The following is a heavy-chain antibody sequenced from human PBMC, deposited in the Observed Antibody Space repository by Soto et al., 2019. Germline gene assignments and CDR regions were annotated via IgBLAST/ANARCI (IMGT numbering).Heavy chain of an antibody. CDR3: ARVWAAHITGTPEAWFDP. D-gene: IGHD1-20*01. Sequence: PSETLSLTCAVYGGSFSGYYLTWIRQPPGKGLEWIGEINHSGSTNYNPSLKSRVTISVDTSKNQFSLKLSSVTAADTAVYYCARVWAAHITGTPEAWFDPWGQGTLVTVSS. J-gene: IGHJ5*02. V-gene: IGHV4-34*01. CDR2: INHSGST. CDR1: GGSFSGYY.